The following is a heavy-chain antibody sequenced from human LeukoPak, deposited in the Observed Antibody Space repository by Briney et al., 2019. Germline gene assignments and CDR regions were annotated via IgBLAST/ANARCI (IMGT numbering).Heavy chain of an antibody. CDR1: GGSISSYY. Sequence: PSETLSLTCTVSGGSISSYYWSCIRQPPGRGLEWIAYIYYSGSTNYNPSLKSRGTISIDTSKNQFSLKLSSVTAADTAVYYCARDPSNSSGRLEIFDFWGQGTLVTVSS. V-gene: IGHV4-59*01. CDR2: IYYSGST. D-gene: IGHD6-19*01. J-gene: IGHJ4*02. CDR3: ARDPSNSSGRLEIFDF.